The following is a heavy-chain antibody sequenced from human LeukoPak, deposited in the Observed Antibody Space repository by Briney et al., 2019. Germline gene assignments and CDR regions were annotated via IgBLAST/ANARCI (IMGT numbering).Heavy chain of an antibody. CDR2: ITGSGDIT. J-gene: IGHJ4*02. V-gene: IGHV3-23*01. CDR3: AKATRDCSGAGCYPDHFDY. Sequence: GGSLRLSCAASGFTFSTYAMNWVRQAPGKGLEWVSAITGSGDITYYADSVKGRFTISRDNSKNTLYLQMNSLRAEDTAVYYCAKATRDCSGAGCYPDHFDYWGQGTLVTVSS. CDR1: GFTFSTYA. D-gene: IGHD2-15*01.